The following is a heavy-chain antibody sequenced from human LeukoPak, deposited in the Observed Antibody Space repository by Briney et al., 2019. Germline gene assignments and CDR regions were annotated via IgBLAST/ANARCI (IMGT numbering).Heavy chain of an antibody. CDR3: ATRGYSYGYPDY. V-gene: IGHV1-24*01. CDR1: GYTLTELS. D-gene: IGHD5-18*01. Sequence: ASVKVSCKVSGYTLTELSMHWVRQAPGKGLEWMGGFDPEDGETIYAQKFQGRATMTEDTSTDTAYMELSSLRSEDTAVYYCATRGYSYGYPDYWGQGTLVTVSS. CDR2: FDPEDGET. J-gene: IGHJ4*02.